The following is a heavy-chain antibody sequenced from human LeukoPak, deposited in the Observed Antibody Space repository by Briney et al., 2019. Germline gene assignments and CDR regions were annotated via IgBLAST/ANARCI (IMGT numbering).Heavy chain of an antibody. V-gene: IGHV1-69*05. CDR1: GGTFTTYA. J-gene: IGHJ4*02. D-gene: IGHD4-17*01. CDR2: IIPIFGTA. Sequence: ASVKVSCKASGGTFTTYAISWVRQPPGQGLEWMGGIIPIFGTANYAQKFQGRVTITTDESTSTAYMELSSLRSEDTAVYYCARATTVTTVGGEDYWGQGTLVTVSS. CDR3: ARATTVTTVGGEDY.